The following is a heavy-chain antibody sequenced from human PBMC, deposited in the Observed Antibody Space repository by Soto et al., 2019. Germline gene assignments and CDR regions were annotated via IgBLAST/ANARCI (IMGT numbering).Heavy chain of an antibody. CDR3: AKQGPYYDSSSDI. J-gene: IGHJ3*02. D-gene: IGHD3-22*01. Sequence: GGSLRLSCAASGFTFSSYAMSWVRQAPGKGLEWVSAISGSGGSTYYADSVKGRFTISRDNSKNTLYLQMNSLSAEDTAVSYCAKQGPYYDSSSDIWGQGTMVTVSS. CDR2: ISGSGGST. CDR1: GFTFSSYA. V-gene: IGHV3-23*01.